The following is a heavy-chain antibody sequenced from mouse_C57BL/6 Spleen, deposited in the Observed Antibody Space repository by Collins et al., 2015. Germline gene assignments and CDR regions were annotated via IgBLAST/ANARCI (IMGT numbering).Heavy chain of an antibody. J-gene: IGHJ2*01. CDR3: ARSSGWLLLDY. Sequence: EVQLQQSGPELVKPGASVKISCKASGYTFTDYYMNWVKQSHGKSLEWIGDINPNNGGTSYNQKFKGKATLTVDKSSSTAYMELRSLTSEDSAVYYCARSSGWLLLDYWGQGTTLTVSS. CDR2: INPNNGGT. D-gene: IGHD2-3*01. CDR1: GYTFTDYY. V-gene: IGHV1-26*01.